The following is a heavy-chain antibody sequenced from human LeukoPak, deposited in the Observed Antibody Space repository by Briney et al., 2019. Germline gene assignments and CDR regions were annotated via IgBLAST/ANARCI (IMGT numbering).Heavy chain of an antibody. CDR3: ARRARGLHPYSSGWRDGPAAFDI. D-gene: IGHD6-19*01. Sequence: SQTLSLTCTVSGGSISSGDYYWSWIRQPPGKGLEWIGYIYYSGSTYYNPSLKSRVTISVDTSKNQFSLKLSSVTAADTAVYYCARRARGLHPYSSGWRDGPAAFDIWGQGTMVTVSS. V-gene: IGHV4-30-4*01. CDR1: GGSISSGDYY. CDR2: IYYSGST. J-gene: IGHJ3*02.